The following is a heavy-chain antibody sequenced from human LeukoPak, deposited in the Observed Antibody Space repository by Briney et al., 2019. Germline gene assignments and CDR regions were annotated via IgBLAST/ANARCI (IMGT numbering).Heavy chain of an antibody. J-gene: IGHJ6*02. CDR3: AREYDILTGYYSSYGMDV. Sequence: GGSLRLSCAASGFTFSSYAMHWVRQAPGKGLEWVAVISYDGSNKYYADSVKGRFTISRDNSKNTLYLQMNSLRAEDTAVYYCAREYDILTGYYSSYGMDVWGQGTTVTVSS. D-gene: IGHD3-9*01. CDR2: ISYDGSNK. V-gene: IGHV3-30-3*01. CDR1: GFTFSSYA.